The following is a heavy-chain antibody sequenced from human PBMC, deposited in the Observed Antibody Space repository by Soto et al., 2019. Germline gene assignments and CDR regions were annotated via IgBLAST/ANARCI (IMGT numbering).Heavy chain of an antibody. CDR3: ARFNYGYFDY. CDR1: GDSIFSGGYY. D-gene: IGHD4-17*01. Sequence: QVQLQESGPGLVKPSQTLSLTCTVSGDSIFSGGYYWSWLRQHPGKGLEWIGYIYYSGSTYYNPSLKSRVTISVDTSKNQFSMKLSSVTAADTAVYDCARFNYGYFDYWGQGTLVTVSS. V-gene: IGHV4-31*03. CDR2: IYYSGST. J-gene: IGHJ4*02.